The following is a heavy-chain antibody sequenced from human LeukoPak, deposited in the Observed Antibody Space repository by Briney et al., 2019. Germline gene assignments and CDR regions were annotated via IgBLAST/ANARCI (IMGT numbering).Heavy chain of an antibody. CDR3: AKVCPVEDTIDY. CDR2: IRYDGSNK. J-gene: IGHJ4*02. V-gene: IGHV3-30*02. D-gene: IGHD2-15*01. CDR1: GFTFSSYG. Sequence: GRSLRLSCAASGFTFSSYGMHWVRQAPGKGLEWVAFIRYDGSNKYYADSVKGRFTISRDNSKNTLYLQMNSPRAEDTAVYYCAKVCPVEDTIDYWGQGTLVTVSS.